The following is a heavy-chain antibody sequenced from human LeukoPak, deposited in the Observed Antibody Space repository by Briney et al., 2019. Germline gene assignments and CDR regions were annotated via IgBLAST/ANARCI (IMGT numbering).Heavy chain of an antibody. CDR3: ARSRLRFLEWSFDP. D-gene: IGHD3-3*01. Sequence: TSETLSLTCAVYGGSFSGYYWSWIRQPPGKGLEWIGEINHSGSTNYNPSLKSRVTISVDTSKNQFSLKLSSVTAADTAVYYCARSRLRFLEWSFDPWGQGTLVTVSS. CDR1: GGSFSGYY. J-gene: IGHJ5*02. CDR2: INHSGST. V-gene: IGHV4-34*01.